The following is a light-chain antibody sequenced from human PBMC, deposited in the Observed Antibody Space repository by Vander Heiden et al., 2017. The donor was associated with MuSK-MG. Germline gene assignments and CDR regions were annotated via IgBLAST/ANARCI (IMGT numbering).Light chain of an antibody. CDR1: GSDVGNSDR. CDR2: DVR. Sequence: QSALTHPASVSGSPGQSISISCTGSGSDVGNSDRVSWYQQSPGQAPRIILFDVRKRPSGVSSRFSGSKSGNTASLSISDLRADDEATYFCASYTTSNSLVFGGGTALTV. J-gene: IGLJ3*02. V-gene: IGLV2-14*02. CDR3: ASYTTSNSLV.